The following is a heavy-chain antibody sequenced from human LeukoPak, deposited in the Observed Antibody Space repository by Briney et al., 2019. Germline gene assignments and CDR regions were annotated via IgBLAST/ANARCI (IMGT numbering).Heavy chain of an antibody. CDR1: GYTFTSYY. D-gene: IGHD5-12*01. Sequence: GASVKVSCKASGYTFTSYYIHWVRQAPGQGLEWMGIINPSGGSTIYAQKFQGRVTMTRDMSTSTVYMELSSLRSEDTAVYHCARGVDGGYEDYYYMDVWGKGTTVTISS. CDR3: ARGVDGGYEDYYYMDV. CDR2: INPSGGST. J-gene: IGHJ6*03. V-gene: IGHV1-46*01.